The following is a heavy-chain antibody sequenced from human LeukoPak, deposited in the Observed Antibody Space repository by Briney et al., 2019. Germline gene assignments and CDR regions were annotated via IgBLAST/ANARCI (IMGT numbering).Heavy chain of an antibody. Sequence: GGSLRLSCAASGFTFSSYAMTWVREAPGKGLEWVSAISGSGGITNYADSVKGRFTISRDNSKNTLYLQMNSLRAEDTAVYYCAKGARPSYYYDSSGYYYFDYWGQGTLVTVSS. J-gene: IGHJ4*02. CDR2: ISGSGGIT. CDR1: GFTFSSYA. D-gene: IGHD3-22*01. CDR3: AKGARPSYYYDSSGYYYFDY. V-gene: IGHV3-23*01.